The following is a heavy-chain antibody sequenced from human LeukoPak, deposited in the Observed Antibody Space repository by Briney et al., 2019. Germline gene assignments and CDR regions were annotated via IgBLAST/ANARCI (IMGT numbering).Heavy chain of an antibody. CDR2: IYYSGST. D-gene: IGHD6-13*01. V-gene: IGHV4-39*07. CDR1: GGSISSSSYY. J-gene: IGHJ5*02. Sequence: SETLSLTCTVSGGSISSSSYYWGWIRQPPGKGLEWIGSIYYSGSTYYNPSLKSRVTISVDTSKNQFSLKLSSVTAADTAVYYCARDKVAAAGTMGYNWFDPWGQGTLVTVSS. CDR3: ARDKVAAAGTMGYNWFDP.